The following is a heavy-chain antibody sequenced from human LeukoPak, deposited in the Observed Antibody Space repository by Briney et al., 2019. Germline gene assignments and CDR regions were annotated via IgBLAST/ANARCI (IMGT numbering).Heavy chain of an antibody. CDR3: ARGAGYNYPYYFDY. CDR1: GFTVSSNY. CDR2: IYGGGNI. J-gene: IGHJ4*02. V-gene: IGHV3-53*01. D-gene: IGHD5-24*01. Sequence: GGSLRLSCAASGFTVSSNYVNWVRQAPGNRLPPPPVIYGGGNIYYADSVKGRFTISRDNSKNTLYLQMNSLRAEDTAVYYCARGAGYNYPYYFDYWGQGTLVTVSS.